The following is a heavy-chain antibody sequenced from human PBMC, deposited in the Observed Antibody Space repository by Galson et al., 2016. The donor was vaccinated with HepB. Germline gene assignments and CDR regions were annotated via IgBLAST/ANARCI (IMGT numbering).Heavy chain of an antibody. D-gene: IGHD1-20*01. CDR2: INHDGNEK. CDR3: ARQYNWNYFDP. Sequence: SLRLSCAASEFTFSQYWMTWVRQAPGKGLEWVATINHDGNEKYYLDSVRGRFIISRNNAKNSMSLQMNRLRAEDTAVYFCARQYNWNYFDPWGQGTRVTVSA. J-gene: IGHJ4*02. CDR1: EFTFSQYW. V-gene: IGHV3-7*03.